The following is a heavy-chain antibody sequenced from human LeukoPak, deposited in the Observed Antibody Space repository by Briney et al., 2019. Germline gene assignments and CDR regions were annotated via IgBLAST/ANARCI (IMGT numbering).Heavy chain of an antibody. V-gene: IGHV3-48*04. J-gene: IGHJ4*02. CDR3: AREGDYYDSSGYYRPFDY. Sequence: GGSLRLSCAASGFTFSSYSMNWVRQAPGKGLEWVSYISSSSSIIYYADSVKGRFTISRDNAKNSLYLQMNSLRAEDTAVYYCAREGDYYDSSGYYRPFDYWGQGTLVTVSS. CDR2: ISSSSSII. D-gene: IGHD3-22*01. CDR1: GFTFSSYS.